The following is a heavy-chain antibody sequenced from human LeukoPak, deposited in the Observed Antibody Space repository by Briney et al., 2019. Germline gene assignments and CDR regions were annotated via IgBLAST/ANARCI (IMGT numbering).Heavy chain of an antibody. J-gene: IGHJ4*02. V-gene: IGHV3-74*01. D-gene: IGHD1-1*01. Sequence: GGSLRLSCAASGVTFSNHWLHWVRQAPGKGLVWVSRINSDGSSTIYADSVKGRFTISRDNVKNTVSLQMNSLRAEDTAVYYCATAGTTDYFDYWGQGTLVTVSS. CDR1: GVTFSNHW. CDR2: INSDGSST. CDR3: ATAGTTDYFDY.